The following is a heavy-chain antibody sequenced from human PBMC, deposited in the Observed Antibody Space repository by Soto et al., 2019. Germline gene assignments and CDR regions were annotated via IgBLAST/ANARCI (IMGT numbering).Heavy chain of an antibody. Sequence: VQLVESGEGLVQPGGSLRLSCAASGFTFGSFAMHWVRQAPGKGLEYVSGISSNGDSTYYEDSVKGRFTISRDNSKNTLYLQMGSLRPEDMAVYYCARGRYSSDVGVGMDFWGQGTTVTVSS. CDR1: GFTFGSFA. D-gene: IGHD6-25*01. V-gene: IGHV3-64*02. J-gene: IGHJ6*02. CDR2: ISSNGDST. CDR3: ARGRYSSDVGVGMDF.